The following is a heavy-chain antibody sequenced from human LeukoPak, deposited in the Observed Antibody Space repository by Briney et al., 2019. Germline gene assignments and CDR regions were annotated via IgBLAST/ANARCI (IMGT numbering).Heavy chain of an antibody. Sequence: ASVKVSCKASGFTFPSYDINWVRQATGQGHEWMGWMNPNSCNTCYAQKFQGRVTITRNTSISTAYMELSGLRSEDTAVYYCARGMTYYDFWSGYYQLPYYFDYWGQGTLVTVSS. CDR1: GFTFPSYD. V-gene: IGHV1-8*03. J-gene: IGHJ4*02. CDR2: MNPNSCNT. CDR3: ARGMTYYDFWSGYYQLPYYFDY. D-gene: IGHD3-3*01.